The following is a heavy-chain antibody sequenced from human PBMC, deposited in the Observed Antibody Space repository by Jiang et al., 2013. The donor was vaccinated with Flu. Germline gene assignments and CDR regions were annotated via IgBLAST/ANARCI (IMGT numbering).Heavy chain of an antibody. CDR2: INHSGST. J-gene: IGHJ4*02. CDR1: GGSFSGYY. Sequence: LLKPSETLSLTCAVYGGSFSGYYWSWIRQPPGKGLEWIGEINHSGSTNYNPSLKSRVTISVDTSKNQFSLKLSSVTAADTAVYYCARGNGAYCGGDCYPTYSDYWGQGTLVTVSS. V-gene: IGHV4-34*01. CDR3: ARGNGAYCGGDCYPTYSDY. D-gene: IGHD2-21*02.